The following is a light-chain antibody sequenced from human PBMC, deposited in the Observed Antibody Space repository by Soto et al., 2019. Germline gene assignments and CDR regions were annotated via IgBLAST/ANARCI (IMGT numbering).Light chain of an antibody. J-gene: IGKJ1*01. CDR3: QQINSYPWT. V-gene: IGKV1-9*01. Sequence: DIQLTQSPSFLSASVGDRVTITCRASQGISSYLAWYQQKPGKAPKLLIYAASTLQSGVPSRFSGSGSGTEFTLKISSLQPEDFATYYCQQINSYPWTFGQGTKVEIK. CDR1: QGISSY. CDR2: AAS.